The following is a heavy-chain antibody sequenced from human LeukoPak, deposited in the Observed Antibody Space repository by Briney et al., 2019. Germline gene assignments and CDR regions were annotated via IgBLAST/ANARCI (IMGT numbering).Heavy chain of an antibody. Sequence: SQTLSLTCAVSGGSISSGGYSWSWIRQPPGKGLEWIGHIYQSGSTDYNPTLKSRVTISVDRSKNQFSLKLSSVTAADTAVYYCARAASRTVDYWGQGTLVTVYS. CDR2: IYQSGST. V-gene: IGHV4-30-2*01. D-gene: IGHD1-1*01. CDR1: GGSISSGGYS. CDR3: ARAASRTVDY. J-gene: IGHJ4*02.